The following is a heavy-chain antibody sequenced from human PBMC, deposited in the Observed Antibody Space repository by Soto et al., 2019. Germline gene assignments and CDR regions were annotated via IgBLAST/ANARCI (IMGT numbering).Heavy chain of an antibody. V-gene: IGHV3-64*01. CDR1: GFTFSSYA. J-gene: IGHJ4*02. Sequence: EVQLVESGGGLVQPGGSLRLSCAASGFTFSSYAMHWVRQAPGKGLEYVSAISSNGGSTYYANSVKGRFTISRDNSKSPLDLQIVSLRAEDMAVYYGARAVSYLSSYIDYCGQGTLVTVSS. D-gene: IGHD6-13*01. CDR3: ARAVSYLSSYIDY. CDR2: ISSNGGST.